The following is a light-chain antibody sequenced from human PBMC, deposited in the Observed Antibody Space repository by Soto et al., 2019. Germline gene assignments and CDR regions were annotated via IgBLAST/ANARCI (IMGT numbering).Light chain of an antibody. CDR2: DAS. J-gene: IGKJ3*01. V-gene: IGKV3-11*01. CDR1: QSVSSY. CDR3: QHRSGT. Sequence: EIVLTQSPATLSLSPGERATLSCRASQSVSSYLSWYQQKPGQAPRLLIYDASNRATGIPARFSGSGSGTDFTLTISSLEPQDLAVYYCQHRSGTFGPGTKVDIK.